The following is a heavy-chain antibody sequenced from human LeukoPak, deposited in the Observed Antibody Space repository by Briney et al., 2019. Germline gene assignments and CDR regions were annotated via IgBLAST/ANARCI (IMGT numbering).Heavy chain of an antibody. CDR2: ISYDGSNQ. CDR3: ARDGAFITMLPNYFDN. CDR1: GFTFSSYP. D-gene: IGHD3-10*02. V-gene: IGHV3-30*04. J-gene: IGHJ4*02. Sequence: GGSLRLSCAASGFTFSSYPMSWVRQAPGKGLEWLGVISYDGSNQYYADSVKGRFTISRDNSKNTLYLQMSSLRTEDTAVYYCARDGAFITMLPNYFDNWGQGTLVTVSS.